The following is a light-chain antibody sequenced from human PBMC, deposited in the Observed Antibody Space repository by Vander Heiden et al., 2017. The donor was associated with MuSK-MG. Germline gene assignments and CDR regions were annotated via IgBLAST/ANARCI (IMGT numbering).Light chain of an antibody. CDR2: EVS. V-gene: IGLV2-23*02. CDR1: SSDVGSYNH. CDR3: CSYASSRTVV. Sequence: QSALPPPASQSASPGPSITISCTGTSSDVGSYNHVSWYQQHPGKAPKLMMYEVSKRPSGVSNRFSGSKSGTTASLTISGLQAEDEADYYCCSYASSRTVVFGGGTKLTGL. J-gene: IGLJ3*02.